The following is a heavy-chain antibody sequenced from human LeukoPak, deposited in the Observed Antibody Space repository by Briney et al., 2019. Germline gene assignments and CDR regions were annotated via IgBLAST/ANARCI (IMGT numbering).Heavy chain of an antibody. Sequence: GGPLRLSCAVSGFTFSSYAMSWVCQAPGKGLEWVSVISGSGGSTYYADSVKGRFTISRDNSKNTLYLQMNSLRAEDAAVYYCAKDLWGIAAAEFWGQGTLVTVSS. CDR2: ISGSGGST. J-gene: IGHJ4*02. CDR3: AKDLWGIAAAEF. V-gene: IGHV3-23*01. D-gene: IGHD6-13*01. CDR1: GFTFSSYA.